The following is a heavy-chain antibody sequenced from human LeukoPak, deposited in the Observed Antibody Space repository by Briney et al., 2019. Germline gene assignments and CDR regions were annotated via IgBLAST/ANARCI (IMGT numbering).Heavy chain of an antibody. J-gene: IGHJ4*02. V-gene: IGHV1-8*01. CDR2: MNPNSGDT. D-gene: IGHD6-13*01. Sequence: ASVKVSCKASGLTLTTIYMHWVRQATGQGPEWMGWMNPNSGDTNYAPKFQGRVTMTRNTSIATAYMELSSLRSEDTAVYYCARGYPYRSSWNYFDSWGQGTLVTVSS. CDR1: GLTLTTIY. CDR3: ARGYPYRSSWNYFDS.